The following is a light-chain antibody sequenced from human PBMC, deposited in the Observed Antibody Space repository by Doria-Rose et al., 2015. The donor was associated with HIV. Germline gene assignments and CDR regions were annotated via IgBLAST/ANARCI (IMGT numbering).Light chain of an antibody. CDR1: QSFSSTY. Sequence: DIVMTQSPGTLSLSPGERATLSCRASQSFSSTYLDWYQQKPGQAPSLLIYDGSTRATGIPDRFSASGSGTDFTLTINRLEPEDFALYYCHQYGTSWTFGQGTEVEI. J-gene: IGKJ1*01. V-gene: IGKV3-20*01. CDR2: DGS. CDR3: HQYGTSWT.